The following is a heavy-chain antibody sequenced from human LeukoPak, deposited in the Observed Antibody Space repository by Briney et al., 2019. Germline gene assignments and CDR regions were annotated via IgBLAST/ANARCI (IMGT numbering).Heavy chain of an antibody. J-gene: IGHJ4*02. CDR3: AKDRGSSWYTAFDY. D-gene: IGHD6-13*01. Sequence: GGSLRLSCAASGFTFSTYAMTWVRQAPGKGLEWVSAIRGSGGSTYYADSVKGRFTISRDNSKNTVYLQMNSLRVEDTALYYCAKDRGSSWYTAFDYWGQGALVTVSS. V-gene: IGHV3-23*01. CDR2: IRGSGGST. CDR1: GFTFSTYA.